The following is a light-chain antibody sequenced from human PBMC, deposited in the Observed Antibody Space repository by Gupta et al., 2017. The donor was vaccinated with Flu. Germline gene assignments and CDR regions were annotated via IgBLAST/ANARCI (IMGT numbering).Light chain of an antibody. Sequence: QSVLTAPPSASGIPGQRVTISCYGSSPNIGSYYVYWYQQLPGTAPKPLIYRNNQRPSGVPDRFSGSKSGTSASLAISGLRSEDEADYYCAAWDDSLSGLHVVFGGGTKLTVL. CDR3: AAWDDSLSGLHVV. J-gene: IGLJ2*01. V-gene: IGLV1-47*01. CDR2: RNN. CDR1: SPNIGSYY.